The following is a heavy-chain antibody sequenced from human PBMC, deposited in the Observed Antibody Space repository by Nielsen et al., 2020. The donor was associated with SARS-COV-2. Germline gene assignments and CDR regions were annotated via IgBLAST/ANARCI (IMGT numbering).Heavy chain of an antibody. J-gene: IGHJ5*02. V-gene: IGHV1-24*01. CDR3: ATSTPLVRSAWFDP. CDR1: GYTLTELS. Sequence: ASVKVPCKVSGYTLTELSMHWVRQAPGKGLEWMGGFDPEDGETIYAQKFQGRVTMTEDTSTDTAYMELSSLRSEDTAVYYCATSTPLVRSAWFDPWGQGTRVTVAS. D-gene: IGHD3-3*01. CDR2: FDPEDGET.